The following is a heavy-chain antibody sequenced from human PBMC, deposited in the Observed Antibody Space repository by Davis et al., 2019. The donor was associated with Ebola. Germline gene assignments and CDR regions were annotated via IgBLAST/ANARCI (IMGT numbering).Heavy chain of an antibody. CDR1: GGSISESNFF. CDR3: ARENWDDHFFDH. CDR2: ISYSGNP. J-gene: IGHJ4*02. Sequence: PSETLSLTCTVSGGSISESNFFWSWIRQHPAKGLEWIGYISYSGNPYYNPSLKSRVVVSLDTSQNQFSLKLSSVTAADTAVYYCARENWDDHFFDHWGQGTLVAVSS. V-gene: IGHV4-31*03. D-gene: IGHD1-1*01.